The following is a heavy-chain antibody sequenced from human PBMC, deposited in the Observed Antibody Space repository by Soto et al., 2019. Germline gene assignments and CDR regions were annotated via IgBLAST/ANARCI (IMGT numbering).Heavy chain of an antibody. CDR1: GFTFSNGW. D-gene: IGHD2-21*01. Sequence: EVQLVESGGGLVKPGGSLRLSCAASGFTFSNGWMSWVRQAPGKGLEWVGRIKSNIAGGTTDYSAPVKGRFTISRDDSKDPLFLPLNSLRTEDTGVYYCAADSTQTFCDGGPCYSVQTKIQDSWGQGALVTVSS. CDR2: IKSNIAGGTT. CDR3: AADSTQTFCDGGPCYSVQTKIQDS. V-gene: IGHV3-15*01. J-gene: IGHJ5*02.